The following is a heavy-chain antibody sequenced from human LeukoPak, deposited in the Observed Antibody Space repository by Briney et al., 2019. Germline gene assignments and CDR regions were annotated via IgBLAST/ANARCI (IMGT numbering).Heavy chain of an antibody. CDR1: GFTFSSYS. CDR2: VSSSSSTL. CDR3: ARVWGAEYYDFWSGYRSFRWFDP. Sequence: GGSLRLSCAASGFTFSSYSMNWVRQAPGKGLEWVSYVSSSSSTLYYADSVKGRFTISRDNAKNSLYLQMNSLRAEDTAVYYCARVWGAEYYDFWSGYRSFRWFDPWGQGTLVTVSS. J-gene: IGHJ5*02. V-gene: IGHV3-48*01. D-gene: IGHD3-3*01.